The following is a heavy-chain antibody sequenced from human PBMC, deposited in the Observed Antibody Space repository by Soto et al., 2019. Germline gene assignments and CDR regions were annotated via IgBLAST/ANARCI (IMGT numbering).Heavy chain of an antibody. Sequence: EVQVVVSGGGLVQPGGSLRLSCAASGFTVSSQYMSWVRQAPGKGLEWVSVVYSDGSTNYADSVKGRFTVSRDNSKNTLYLQMNSLRVEDTARYYCVKDPWDWWGQGTLVTVSS. D-gene: IGHD3-9*01. CDR3: VKDPWDW. J-gene: IGHJ4*02. CDR1: GFTVSSQY. V-gene: IGHV3-66*01. CDR2: VYSDGST.